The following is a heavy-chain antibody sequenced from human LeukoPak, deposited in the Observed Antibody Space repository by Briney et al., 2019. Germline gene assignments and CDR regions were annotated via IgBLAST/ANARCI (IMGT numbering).Heavy chain of an antibody. J-gene: IGHJ4*02. CDR2: INAGNGNT. V-gene: IGHV1-3*01. CDR1: GYTFTSYA. Sequence: ASVKVSCKASGYTFTSYAMHWVRQAPGQRLEWMGWINAGNGNTKHSQKFQGRVTITRDTSASTAYMELSSLRSEDTAVYYCASSVAGTWGHWGQGTLVTVSS. CDR3: ASSVAGTWGH. D-gene: IGHD6-19*01.